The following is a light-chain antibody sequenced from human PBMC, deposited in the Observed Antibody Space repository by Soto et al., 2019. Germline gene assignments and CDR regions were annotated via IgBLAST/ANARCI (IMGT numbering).Light chain of an antibody. CDR1: QSVSSSY. Sequence: EIVLTQSPGTLSLSPGERATLSCRASQSVSSSYLAWYQQKPGQAPRLLIYGASSRASGIPDRFSGSGSGRYFSLTSSRLEHEDFAVSYCQQYGSSPPRTFGQGTKLEIK. CDR2: GAS. V-gene: IGKV3-20*01. CDR3: QQYGSSPPRT. J-gene: IGKJ2*01.